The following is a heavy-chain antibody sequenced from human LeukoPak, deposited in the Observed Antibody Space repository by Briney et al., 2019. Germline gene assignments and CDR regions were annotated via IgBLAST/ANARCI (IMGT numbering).Heavy chain of an antibody. CDR1: GFTFSSYA. CDR2: ISGSGGST. V-gene: IGHV3-23*01. J-gene: IGHJ4*02. Sequence: PGGSLRLSCAVSGFTFSSYAMSWVRQAPGKGLEWVSGISGSGGSTYYADSVKGRFTISRDNSKNTLYLQMNSLRAEDTAVYYCAKGYCSGGSCYSLDYWGQGTLVTVSS. D-gene: IGHD2-15*01. CDR3: AKGYCSGGSCYSLDY.